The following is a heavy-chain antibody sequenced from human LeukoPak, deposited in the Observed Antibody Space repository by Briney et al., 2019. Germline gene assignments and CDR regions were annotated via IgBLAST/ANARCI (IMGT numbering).Heavy chain of an antibody. V-gene: IGHV3-30-3*01. CDR2: ISYDETDK. CDR3: ARGGGGGSYWTLEGMDV. D-gene: IGHD1-26*01. J-gene: IGHJ6*02. CDR1: GFTFNDYA. Sequence: GGSLRLSCVASGFTFNDYAIHWVRQAPGKGLEWVAVISYDETDKYYADYVKGRFTISRDNSKNTLYLQMSSLRPEDTAVYYCARGGGGGSYWTLEGMDVWGQGTTVTVSS.